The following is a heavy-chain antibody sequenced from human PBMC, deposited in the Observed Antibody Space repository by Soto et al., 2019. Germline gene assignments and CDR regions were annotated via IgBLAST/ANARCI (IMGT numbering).Heavy chain of an antibody. J-gene: IGHJ6*02. CDR3: AKDVLRFLEWLAFYGMDV. D-gene: IGHD3-3*01. V-gene: IGHV3-30*18. CDR2: ISYDGSNK. CDR1: GFTFSSYG. Sequence: QVQLVESGGGVVQPGRSLRLSCAASGFTFSSYGMHWVRQAPGKGLEWVAVISYDGSNKYYADSVKGRFTISRDNSKNTLYLQTNSLRAEDTAVYYCAKDVLRFLEWLAFYGMDVWGQGTTVTVSS.